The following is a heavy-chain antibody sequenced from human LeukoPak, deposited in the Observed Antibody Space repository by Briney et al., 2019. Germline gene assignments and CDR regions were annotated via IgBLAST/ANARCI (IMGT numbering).Heavy chain of an antibody. V-gene: IGHV3-23*01. CDR2: IRGSGDST. D-gene: IGHD6-13*01. J-gene: IGHJ4*02. CDR1: GFTFSTYA. Sequence: GGSLRLSCAASGFTFSTYAMSWVRQAPGKGLEWVSAIRGSGDSTYYANSVKGRFTISRDNSKNTLYLQMSSLRAEDTAIYYCAKATPIAAAGYFDFWGQGTLVTVSS. CDR3: AKATPIAAAGYFDF.